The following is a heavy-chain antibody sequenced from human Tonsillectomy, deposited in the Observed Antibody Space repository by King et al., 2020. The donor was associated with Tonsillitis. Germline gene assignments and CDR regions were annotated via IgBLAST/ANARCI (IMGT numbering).Heavy chain of an antibody. Sequence: QLVQSGGGVVQPGRSLRLSCAASGFTFSSYAMHWVRQAPGKGLEWVAVISYDGSNKYYADSVKGRFTISRDNSKNTLYLQMNSLRAEDTAVYYCARGTTVVTPWEAFDIWGQGTMVTVAS. J-gene: IGHJ3*02. CDR3: ARGTTVVTPWEAFDI. CDR1: GFTFSSYA. CDR2: ISYDGSNK. D-gene: IGHD4-23*01. V-gene: IGHV3-30*04.